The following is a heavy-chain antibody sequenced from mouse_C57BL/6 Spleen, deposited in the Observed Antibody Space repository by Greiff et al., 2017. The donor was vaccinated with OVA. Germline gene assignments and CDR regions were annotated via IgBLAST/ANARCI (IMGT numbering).Heavy chain of an antibody. Sequence: QVQLQQSGAELVRPGASVTLSCKASGYTFTDYEMHWVKQTPVHGLEWIGAIDPETGGTAYNQKFNGKAILTADKSSSTAYMELRSLTSEDSAVYYCTRSGTRAMDYWGQGTSVTVSS. CDR2: IDPETGGT. J-gene: IGHJ4*01. CDR1: GYTFTDYE. CDR3: TRSGTRAMDY. D-gene: IGHD4-1*01. V-gene: IGHV1-15*01.